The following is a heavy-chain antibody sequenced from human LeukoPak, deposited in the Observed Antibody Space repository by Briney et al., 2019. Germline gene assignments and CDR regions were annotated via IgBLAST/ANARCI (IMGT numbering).Heavy chain of an antibody. J-gene: IGHJ4*02. Sequence: GGSLRLSCAASGFSFSSYWMHWVRQAPGKGLVWVARIKSDGSSTDYADYVKGRFTISRDNAKNTLYLQMNSLRAEDTAVYYCAKEPLYCSSTSCYSSFDYWGQGTLVTVSS. CDR3: AKEPLYCSSTSCYSSFDY. CDR1: GFSFSSYW. V-gene: IGHV3-74*01. D-gene: IGHD2-2*01. CDR2: IKSDGSST.